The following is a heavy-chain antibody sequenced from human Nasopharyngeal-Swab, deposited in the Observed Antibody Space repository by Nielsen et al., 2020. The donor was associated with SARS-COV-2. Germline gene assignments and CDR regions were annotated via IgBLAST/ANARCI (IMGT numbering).Heavy chain of an antibody. CDR3: ARVLTRNLVVALVLDAFDI. CDR2: IYYSGST. D-gene: IGHD2-15*01. Sequence: GSLRLSCTVSGGSVSSGSYYWSWIRQPPGKGLAWIGYIYYSGSTNYNPSLKSRVTISIDTSKNQFSLKLSSVTAADTAVYYCARVLTRNLVVALVLDAFDIWGQGTMVTVSS. V-gene: IGHV4-61*01. J-gene: IGHJ3*02. CDR1: GGSVSSGSYY.